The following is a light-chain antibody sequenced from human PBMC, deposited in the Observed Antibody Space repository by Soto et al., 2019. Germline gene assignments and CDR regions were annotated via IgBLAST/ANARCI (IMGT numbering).Light chain of an antibody. Sequence: QSVLTQPPSASGSPGQSVTISCTGTSNDIGVYDFVSWYQQHPGKAPKVIIYQVNKRPSGVPDRFSGSKSANTASLTVSGLRPEDEADYFCSSFAGSYSPDVFGTGTKLTVL. V-gene: IGLV2-8*01. J-gene: IGLJ1*01. CDR2: QVN. CDR1: SNDIGVYDF. CDR3: SSFAGSYSPDV.